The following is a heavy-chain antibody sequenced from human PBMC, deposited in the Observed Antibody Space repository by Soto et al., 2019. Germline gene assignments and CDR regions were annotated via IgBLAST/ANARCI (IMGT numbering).Heavy chain of an antibody. D-gene: IGHD6-13*01. CDR3: AKEYGSTWIDH. V-gene: IGHV3-30*18. CDR2: MSNDGTKQ. Sequence: GGSLRLSCAASGFTFSTYGMHWVRQAPGNGLEWVAAMSNDGTKQYYVDSVKGRFTISRDNSRNTLFLQLNSLRDEDTAVYYCAKEYGSTWIDHWGQGT. CDR1: GFTFSTYG. J-gene: IGHJ4*02.